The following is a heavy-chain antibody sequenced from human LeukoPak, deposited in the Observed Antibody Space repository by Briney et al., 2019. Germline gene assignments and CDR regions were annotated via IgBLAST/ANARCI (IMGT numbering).Heavy chain of an antibody. V-gene: IGHV3-23*01. CDR1: GFTFSSYA. D-gene: IGHD5-24*01. Sequence: PGGSLRLSCAASGFTFSSYAMSWVRQAPGKGLEWVSAISGSGGSTYYADSVKGQFTISRDNSKNTLFPQMNSLRAEDTAVYYCAKCGDGYNSGYYYYYMDVWGKGTTVTVSS. J-gene: IGHJ6*03. CDR3: AKCGDGYNSGYYYYYMDV. CDR2: ISGSGGST.